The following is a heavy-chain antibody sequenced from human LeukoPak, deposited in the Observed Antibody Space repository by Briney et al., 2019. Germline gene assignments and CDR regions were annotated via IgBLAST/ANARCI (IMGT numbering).Heavy chain of an antibody. Sequence: SETLSLTCTVSGGSISSSSYYWGWIRQPPGKGLEWIGSIYYSGSTYYNPSLKSRVTISVDTSKNQFSLKLSSVTAADTAVYYCARLITPSKWGSDYYYMDVWGKGTTVTVSS. CDR1: GGSISSSSYY. D-gene: IGHD7-27*01. V-gene: IGHV4-39*01. J-gene: IGHJ6*03. CDR2: IYYSGST. CDR3: ARLITPSKWGSDYYYMDV.